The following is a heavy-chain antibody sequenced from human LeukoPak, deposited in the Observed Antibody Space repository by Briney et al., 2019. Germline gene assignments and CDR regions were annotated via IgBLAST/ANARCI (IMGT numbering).Heavy chain of an antibody. CDR2: IHISGST. J-gene: IGHJ5*02. D-gene: IGHD3-16*01. CDR3: ARRRMLGVSGGCCWFDP. Sequence: SETLSLTCTVSGDSISSYYWSWIRQPPGKGLEWIGYIHISGSTNYNPSLKSRVTISVDTSKNQFSLKLSSVTAADTAVYYCARRRMLGVSGGCCWFDPWGQGTLVTVSS. CDR1: GDSISSYY. V-gene: IGHV4-4*09.